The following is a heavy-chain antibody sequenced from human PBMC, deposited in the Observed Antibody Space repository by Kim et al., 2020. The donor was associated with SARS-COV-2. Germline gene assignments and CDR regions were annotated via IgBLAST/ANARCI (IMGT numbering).Heavy chain of an antibody. CDR1: GYTFTGYY. Sequence: ASVKVSCKASGYTFTGYYMHWVRQAPGQGLEWMGWINPNSGGTNYAQKFQGRVTMTRDTSISTAYMELSRLRSDDTAVYYCARDLSVAGNDAFDIWGQGTMVTVSS. CDR2: INPNSGGT. CDR3: ARDLSVAGNDAFDI. D-gene: IGHD6-19*01. V-gene: IGHV1-2*02. J-gene: IGHJ3*02.